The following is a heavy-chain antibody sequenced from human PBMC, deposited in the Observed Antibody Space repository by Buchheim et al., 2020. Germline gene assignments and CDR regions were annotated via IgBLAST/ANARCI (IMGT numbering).Heavy chain of an antibody. Sequence: QVQLQESGPGLVKPSQTLSLTCTVSGGSISSGGHHWSWIRQHPGKGLEWIGYIYYSGSTYYNPSLKSRVTISVDTFKSQFSLRLSSVTAADTAVYYCAREGDSSGYYATDYWGQGTL. V-gene: IGHV4-31*03. CDR2: IYYSGST. J-gene: IGHJ4*02. CDR3: AREGDSSGYYATDY. D-gene: IGHD3-22*01. CDR1: GGSISSGGHH.